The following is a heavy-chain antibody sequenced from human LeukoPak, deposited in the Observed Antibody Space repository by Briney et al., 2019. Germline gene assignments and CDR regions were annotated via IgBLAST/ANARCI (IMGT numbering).Heavy chain of an antibody. CDR3: ARGTGNRAFDM. V-gene: IGHV4-59*01. CDR2: IHDTGST. D-gene: IGHD1-14*01. Sequence: SETLSLTCAVYGGSFSGYYWSWIRQPPGNGLEWIGYIHDTGSTNHNPSLKSRVTISIDMSKNQFSLKLASVTAADTAVYYCARGTGNRAFDMWGQGTMVTVSS. CDR1: GGSFSGYY. J-gene: IGHJ3*02.